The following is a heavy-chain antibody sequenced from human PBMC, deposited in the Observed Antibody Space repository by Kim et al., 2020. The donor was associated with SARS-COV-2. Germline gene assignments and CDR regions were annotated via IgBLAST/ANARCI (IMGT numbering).Heavy chain of an antibody. V-gene: IGHV4-34*01. CDR2: INHSGST. Sequence: SETLSLTCAVYGGSFSSYYWSWIRQPPGKGLEWIWEINHSGSTNYNPSLKSRVTISVDTSKNQFSLKLSSVTAADTAVDYCARRGTYFYGSGRLRIDYWG. CDR3: ARRGTYFYGSGRLRIDY. D-gene: IGHD3-10*01. CDR1: GGSFSSYY. J-gene: IGHJ4*01.